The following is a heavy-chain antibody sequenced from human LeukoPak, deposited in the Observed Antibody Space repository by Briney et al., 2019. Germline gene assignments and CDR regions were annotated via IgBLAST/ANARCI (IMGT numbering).Heavy chain of an antibody. CDR1: GASISGGTYY. V-gene: IGHV4-39*01. CDR2: IYYTGST. Sequence: SETLSLTCSVSGASISGGTYYWGWIREPPGKGLEWIGSIYYTGSTYDNPSLKSRVTISVDTSKNQFSLKLSSVTAADTAVYYCARRGGSGRAFDYWGQGTLVTVSS. CDR3: ARRGGSGRAFDY. J-gene: IGHJ4*02. D-gene: IGHD1-26*01.